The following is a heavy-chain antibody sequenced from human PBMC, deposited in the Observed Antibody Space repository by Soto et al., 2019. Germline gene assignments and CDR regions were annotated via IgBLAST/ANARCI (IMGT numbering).Heavy chain of an antibody. CDR2: IRSKTDGGTP. Sequence: EVQLVESGGGLVKPGESLRLSCASSLFTFTNAWMNWVRQAPGKGLEWVGRIRSKTDGGTPDYAAPVKGRFTISRDDSKNTLYVQMNSLKTADTAISYCTTEKGYWGQGTLVTVSS. CDR1: LFTFTNAW. V-gene: IGHV3-15*07. CDR3: TTEKGY. J-gene: IGHJ4*02.